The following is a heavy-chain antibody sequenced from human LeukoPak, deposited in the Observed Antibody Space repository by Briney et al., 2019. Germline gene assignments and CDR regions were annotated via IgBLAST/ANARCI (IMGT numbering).Heavy chain of an antibody. CDR1: GFTFGDYA. D-gene: IGHD2-2*01. V-gene: IGHV3-49*04. CDR2: IRSKAYGGTT. Sequence: GGSLRLSCTASGFTFGDYAMSWVRQAPGKGPEWVGFIRSKAYGGTTEYAASVKGRFTISRDDSKSIAYLQMNSLKTEDTAVYYCTRDPLEVVVVPTAMYGYWGQGTLVTVSS. J-gene: IGHJ4*02. CDR3: TRDPLEVVVVPTAMYGY.